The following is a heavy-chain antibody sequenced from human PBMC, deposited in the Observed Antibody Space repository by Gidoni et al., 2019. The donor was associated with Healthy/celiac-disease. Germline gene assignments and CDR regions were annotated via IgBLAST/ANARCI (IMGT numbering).Heavy chain of an antibody. CDR1: GFTFDDYA. CDR3: AKDTAPNYYYYGMDV. V-gene: IGHV3-9*01. CDR2: ISWNSGSI. Sequence: EVQLVESGGGLVQPGRSLRLSCAASGFTFDDYAMHWVRQAPGKGLEWVSGISWNSGSIGYADSVKGRFTISRDNAKNSLYLQMNSLRAEDTALYYCAKDTAPNYYYYGMDVWGQGTTVTVSS. J-gene: IGHJ6*02.